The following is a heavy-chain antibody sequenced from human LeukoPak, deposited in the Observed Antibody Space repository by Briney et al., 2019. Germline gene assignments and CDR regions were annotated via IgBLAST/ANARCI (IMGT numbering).Heavy chain of an antibody. Sequence: GGSLRLSCAASGFTFSTYAMHWVRQAPGKGLEWVAVISYDGSTKYYADSVKGRFTISRDNSKNTLYLQMNSLRAEDTAVYYCAKDLGSSGFPWWGQGTLVTVSS. D-gene: IGHD6-19*01. V-gene: IGHV3-30-3*01. J-gene: IGHJ4*02. CDR3: AKDLGSSGFPW. CDR1: GFTFSTYA. CDR2: ISYDGSTK.